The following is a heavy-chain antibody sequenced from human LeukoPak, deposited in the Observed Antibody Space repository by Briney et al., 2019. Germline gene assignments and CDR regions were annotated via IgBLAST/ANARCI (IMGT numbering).Heavy chain of an antibody. D-gene: IGHD5-18*01. J-gene: IGHJ4*02. CDR2: IYHSGST. CDR1: GYSISSGYY. V-gene: IGHV4-38-2*01. Sequence: SETLSLTCAVSGYSISSGYYWGWIRQPPGKGLEWIGSIYHSGSTYYNPSLKSRVTISVDTSKNQFSLELSSVTAADTAVYYCARVRGGGYSYGYWYFDYWGQGTLVTVSS. CDR3: ARVRGGGYSYGYWYFDY.